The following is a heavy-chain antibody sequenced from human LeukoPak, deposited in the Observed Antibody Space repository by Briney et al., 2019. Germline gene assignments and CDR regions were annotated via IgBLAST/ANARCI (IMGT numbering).Heavy chain of an antibody. J-gene: IGHJ5*02. D-gene: IGHD6-19*01. V-gene: IGHV3-21*01. CDR3: ARDSGWYSSGSNDPYNWFDP. CDR2: ISSSSSYI. Sequence: PGGSLRLSCAASGFTFSSYSMNWVRQAPGKGLEWVSSISSSSSYIYYADSVKGRFTISRDNAKNSLYLQMNSLRAEDTAVYYCARDSGWYSSGSNDPYNWFDPWGQGTLVTVSS. CDR1: GFTFSSYS.